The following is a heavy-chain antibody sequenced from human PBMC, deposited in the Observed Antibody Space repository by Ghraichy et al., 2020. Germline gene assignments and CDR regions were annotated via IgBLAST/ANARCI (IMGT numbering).Heavy chain of an antibody. Sequence: SETLSLTCTVSGGSISSSSYYWGWIRQPPGKGLEWIGSIYYSGSTYYNPSLKSRVTISVDTSKNQFSLKLSSVTAADTAVYYCARSLAVADNDAFDIWGQGTMVTVSS. CDR2: IYYSGST. CDR3: ARSLAVADNDAFDI. CDR1: GGSISSSSYY. D-gene: IGHD6-19*01. V-gene: IGHV4-39*01. J-gene: IGHJ3*02.